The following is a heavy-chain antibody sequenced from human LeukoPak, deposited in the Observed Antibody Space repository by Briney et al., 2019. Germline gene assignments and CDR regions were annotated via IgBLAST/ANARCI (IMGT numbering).Heavy chain of an antibody. V-gene: IGHV4-39*01. CDR1: GGSISSSSYY. Sequence: PSETLSLTCTVSGGSISSSSYYWGWIRQPPGKGLEWIGSIYYSGSTYCNPSLKSRVTISVDTSKNQFSLKPSSVTAADTAVYYCARLSWVFGAFWYWGQGTLVTVSS. CDR3: ARLSWVFGAFWY. CDR2: IYYSGST. J-gene: IGHJ4*02. D-gene: IGHD3-3*01.